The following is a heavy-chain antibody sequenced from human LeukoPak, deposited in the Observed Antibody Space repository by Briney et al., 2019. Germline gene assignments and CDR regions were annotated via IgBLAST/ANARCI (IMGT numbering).Heavy chain of an antibody. CDR1: EFDFSSHA. D-gene: IGHD4-17*01. J-gene: IGHJ4*02. Sequence: GGSLRLSCAASEFDFSSHAMTWVRQAPGKGLEWVSAISISGSKTYYADSVKGRFTISRDNSKNTLYLQMNSLGAEDTAVYYCANEIRPNDYWGQGTLVTVSS. V-gene: IGHV3-23*01. CDR3: ANEIRPNDY. CDR2: ISISGSKT.